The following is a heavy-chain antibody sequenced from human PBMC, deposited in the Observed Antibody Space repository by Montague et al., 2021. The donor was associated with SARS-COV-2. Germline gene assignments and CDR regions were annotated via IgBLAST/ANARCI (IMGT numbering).Heavy chain of an antibody. CDR2: IYTSGST. CDR3: ARARGGEGIAVRIFDS. Sequence: TLSLTCTVSGGSISKGSYYWTWIRQPAGAGLEWIGHIYTSGSTKYNPSLKSRVTVSVDTSHNQFSLKLSSVSAADTAVYYCARARGGEGIAVRIFDSWGQGTLVSVSS. J-gene: IGHJ4*02. V-gene: IGHV4-61*09. D-gene: IGHD6-19*01. CDR1: GGSISKGSYY.